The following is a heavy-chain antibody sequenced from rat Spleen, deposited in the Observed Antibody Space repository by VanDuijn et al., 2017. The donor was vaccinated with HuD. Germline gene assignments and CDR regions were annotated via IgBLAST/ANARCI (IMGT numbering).Heavy chain of an antibody. J-gene: IGHJ4*01. V-gene: IGHV4-2*01. D-gene: IGHD4-3*01. CDR1: GFTFSNYG. CDR3: AREPSGYGYCVMDA. Sequence: EVQLVESGGGLVQPGRSLKLSCAASGFTFSNYGMAWVRQAPGKGLEWIGEINKDSSRIKYNPSLKDKFTISRDNAQNTLYLQMSKLGSEVTAIYYGAREPSGYGYCVMDAWGQGASVTVSS. CDR2: INKDSSRI.